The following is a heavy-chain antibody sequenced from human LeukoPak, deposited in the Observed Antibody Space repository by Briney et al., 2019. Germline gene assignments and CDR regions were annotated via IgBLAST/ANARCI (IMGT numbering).Heavy chain of an antibody. D-gene: IGHD3-3*01. V-gene: IGHV4-59*01. Sequence: SETLSLTCTVSGGSISCYYWSWIRQPPGKGLEWIGYIYYSGSTNYNPSLKSRVTISVDTSKNQFSLKLSSVTAADTAVYYCARDRVTIFGVTGYYYGMDVWGQGTTVTVSS. J-gene: IGHJ6*02. CDR3: ARDRVTIFGVTGYYYGMDV. CDR2: IYYSGST. CDR1: GGSISCYY.